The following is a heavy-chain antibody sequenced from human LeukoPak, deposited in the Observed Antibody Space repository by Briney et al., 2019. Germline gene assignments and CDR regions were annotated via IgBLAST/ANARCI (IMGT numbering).Heavy chain of an antibody. CDR3: ARGSDYYGSGSYSLLLHGYYYYMDV. D-gene: IGHD3-10*01. CDR2: IYYSGST. V-gene: IGHV4-59*01. CDR1: GGSISSYY. J-gene: IGHJ6*03. Sequence: PSETLSLTCAVSGGSISSYYWSWIRQPPGKGLEWIGYIYYSGSTNYNPSLKSRVTISVDTSKNQFSLKLSSVTAADTAAYYCARGSDYYGSGSYSLLLHGYYYYMDVWGKGTTVTISS.